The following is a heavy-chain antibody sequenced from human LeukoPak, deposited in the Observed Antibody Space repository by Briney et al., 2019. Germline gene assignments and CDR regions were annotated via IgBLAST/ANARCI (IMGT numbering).Heavy chain of an antibody. CDR1: GGSISSGDYY. V-gene: IGHV4-30-4*08. CDR2: IYYSGST. J-gene: IGHJ4*02. Sequence: PSETLSLTCTVSGGSISSGDYYWSWIRQPPGKGLEWIGYIYYSGSTYYNPSLKSRVTISVDTSKNQFSLKLSSVTAADTAVYYCARGRYSSSWYYFDYWGQGTLVTVSS. D-gene: IGHD6-13*01. CDR3: ARGRYSSSWYYFDY.